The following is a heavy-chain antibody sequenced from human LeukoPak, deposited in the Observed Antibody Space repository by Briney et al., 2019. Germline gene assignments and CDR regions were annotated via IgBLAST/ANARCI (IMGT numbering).Heavy chain of an antibody. Sequence: GASVKVSCKASGYTFTSYGVNWVRQAPGQGLEWMGWISAYNGITNYAQKLQGRVTMTTDTSTSTAYMELRSLRSDDTAVYYCAITTRFVRDTAMGSPFDYWGQGTLVTVSS. CDR1: GYTFTSYG. CDR3: AITTRFVRDTAMGSPFDY. J-gene: IGHJ4*02. CDR2: ISAYNGIT. V-gene: IGHV1-18*01. D-gene: IGHD5-18*01.